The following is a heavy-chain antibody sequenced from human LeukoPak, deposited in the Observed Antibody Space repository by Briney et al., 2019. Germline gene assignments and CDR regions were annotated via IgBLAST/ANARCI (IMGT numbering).Heavy chain of an antibody. CDR1: GFTFSSYW. Sequence: GGSLTLSCAASGFTFSSYWMSWVRKAPGKGLEWVGNIKQDGSEKYYVDSVKSRLTISRDNAKNSLYLQMNRLRAEDTAVYYCARVAGLYSSSSLHFDYWGQGTLVTVSS. D-gene: IGHD6-6*01. J-gene: IGHJ4*02. V-gene: IGHV3-7*01. CDR2: IKQDGSEK. CDR3: ARVAGLYSSSSLHFDY.